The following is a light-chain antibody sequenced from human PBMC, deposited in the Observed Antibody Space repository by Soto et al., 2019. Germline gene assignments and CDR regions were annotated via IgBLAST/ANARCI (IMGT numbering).Light chain of an antibody. J-gene: IGLJ1*01. CDR2: DNT. CDR1: SSNIGAGYH. V-gene: IGLV1-40*01. CDR3: QSYDTSLRDYV. Sequence: QLVLTQPPSVSGAPGQRVTLSCTGSSSNIGAGYHVHWYQHLPGTAPKLLISDNTNRPSGVPDRFSGSKSGTSASLAITGLQAEDEADYYCQSYDTSLRDYVFGTGTQLTVL.